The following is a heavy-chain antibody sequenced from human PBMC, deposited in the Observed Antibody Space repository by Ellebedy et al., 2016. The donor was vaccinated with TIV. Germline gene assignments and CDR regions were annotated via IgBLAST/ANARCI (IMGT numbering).Heavy chain of an antibody. CDR3: ARDLSFDY. CDR2: INPSGGST. V-gene: IGHV1-46*01. CDR1: GYTFTGYF. J-gene: IGHJ4*02. Sequence: ASVKVSCKASGYTFTGYFMHWVRQAPGEGLEWMGVINPSGGSTSYKQKFQGRVTMTRDTSTGTVYMELSSLRSEDTAVYYCARDLSFDYWGQGTLVTVSS. D-gene: IGHD2/OR15-2a*01.